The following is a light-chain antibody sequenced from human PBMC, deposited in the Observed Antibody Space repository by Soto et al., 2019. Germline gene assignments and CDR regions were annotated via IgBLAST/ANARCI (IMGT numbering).Light chain of an antibody. CDR3: GTWDSSLSAV. Sequence: QSVLTQPPSVSAAPGQKVTISCSGSSSNIGNNYVSWYQQLPGTAPKLLIYDNDQRPSGIPDRFSGSKSGTSATLGITGLRTGDEADYYCGTWDSSLSAVFGGGTQLTVL. CDR1: SSNIGNNY. J-gene: IGLJ2*01. CDR2: DND. V-gene: IGLV1-51*01.